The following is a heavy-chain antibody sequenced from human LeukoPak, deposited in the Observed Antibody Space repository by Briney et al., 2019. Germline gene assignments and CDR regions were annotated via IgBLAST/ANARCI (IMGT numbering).Heavy chain of an antibody. CDR2: ISYDGSNK. CDR1: GFTFSSYA. V-gene: IGHV3-30*04. CDR3: ARVQETNWFDP. Sequence: GGSLRLSCAASGFTFSSYAVHWVRQAPGKGLEWVAVISYDGSNKYYADSVKGRFTISRDNSKNTLYLRMNSLRAEDTAVYYCARVQETNWFDPWGQGTLVTVSS. J-gene: IGHJ5*02.